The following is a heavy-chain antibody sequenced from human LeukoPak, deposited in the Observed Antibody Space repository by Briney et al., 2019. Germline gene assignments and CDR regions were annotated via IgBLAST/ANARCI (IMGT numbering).Heavy chain of an antibody. CDR1: GGSISSGCDS. CDR2: SYYTGST. Sequence: PSETLSLTCTVSGGSISSGCDSWSWIRQHPGKGLEWIGYSYYTGSTFYNPSLKSRVTISVDASRNQFSLKLTSVTAADTAVYYCARERYCTTTSYYNGGWFDSWGQGTLVTVSS. J-gene: IGHJ5*01. V-gene: IGHV4-31*03. CDR3: ARERYCTTTSYYNGGWFDS. D-gene: IGHD2-2*02.